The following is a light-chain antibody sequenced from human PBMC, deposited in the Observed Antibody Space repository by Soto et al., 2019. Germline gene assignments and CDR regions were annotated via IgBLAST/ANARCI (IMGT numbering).Light chain of an antibody. V-gene: IGKV1-39*01. J-gene: IGKJ3*01. Sequence: DIQMTQSPSSLSASVRDRVTITCRASQSISSYLNWYQQKPGKAPKLLIYAASSLQSGVPSRFSGSGSGTDFTLTISSLQPEDFETYYCQQSYSTPFTLGPGTKVDIK. CDR3: QQSYSTPFT. CDR2: AAS. CDR1: QSISSY.